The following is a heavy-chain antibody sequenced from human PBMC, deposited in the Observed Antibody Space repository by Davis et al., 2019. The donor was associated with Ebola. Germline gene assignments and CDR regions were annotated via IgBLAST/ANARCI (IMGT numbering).Heavy chain of an antibody. CDR3: ARDPSHDYGDYVGGWFDP. CDR1: GFTFSSYG. Sequence: GESLKISCAASGFTFSSYGMHWVRQAPGKGLEWVAVIWYDGSNKYYADSVKGRFTISRDNSKNTLYLQMNSLRAEDTAVYYCARDPSHDYGDYVGGWFDPWGQGTLVTVSS. D-gene: IGHD4-17*01. CDR2: IWYDGSNK. J-gene: IGHJ5*02. V-gene: IGHV3-33*01.